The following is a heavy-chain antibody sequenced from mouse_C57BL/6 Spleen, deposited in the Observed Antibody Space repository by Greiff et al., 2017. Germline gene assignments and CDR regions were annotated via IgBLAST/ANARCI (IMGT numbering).Heavy chain of an antibody. J-gene: IGHJ4*01. CDR1: GYAFSSSW. D-gene: IGHD1-1*01. CDR3: ARRLLQGAMDY. CDR2: IYPGDGDT. V-gene: IGHV1-82*01. Sequence: VQLQESGPELVKPGASVKISCKASGYAFSSSWMNWVKQRPGKGLEWIGRIYPGDGDTNYNGKFKGKATLTADKSSSTAYMQLSSLTSEDSAVYFCARRLLQGAMDYWGQGTSVTVSS.